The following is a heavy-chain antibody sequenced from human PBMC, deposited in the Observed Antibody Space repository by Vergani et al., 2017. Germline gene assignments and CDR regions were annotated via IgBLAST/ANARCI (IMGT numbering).Heavy chain of an antibody. D-gene: IGHD3-10*01. CDR2: INHSGST. CDR3: ARDPYYYVSGSYYPPTYYYYGMDV. Sequence: QVQLQQWGAGLLKPSETLSLTCAVYGGSFSGYYWSWIRQPPGKGLEWIGEINHSGSTNYNPSLKSRVTISVDTSKNQFSLKLSSVTAADTAVYYCARDPYYYVSGSYYPPTYYYYGMDVWGQGTTVTVSS. V-gene: IGHV4-34*01. CDR1: GGSFSGYY. J-gene: IGHJ6*02.